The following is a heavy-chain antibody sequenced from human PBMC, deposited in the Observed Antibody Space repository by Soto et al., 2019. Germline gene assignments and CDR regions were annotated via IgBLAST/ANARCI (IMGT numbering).Heavy chain of an antibody. CDR2: IYYSGST. V-gene: IGHV4-39*01. Sequence: PSETLSLTCTVSGGSISSSSYYWGWIRQPPGKGLEWIGSIYYSGSTYYNPSLKSRVTISVDTSKNQFSLKLSSVTAADTAVYYCAGPGIAVAGSLFDYWGQGTLVTVSS. D-gene: IGHD6-19*01. J-gene: IGHJ4*02. CDR1: GGSISSSSYY. CDR3: AGPGIAVAGSLFDY.